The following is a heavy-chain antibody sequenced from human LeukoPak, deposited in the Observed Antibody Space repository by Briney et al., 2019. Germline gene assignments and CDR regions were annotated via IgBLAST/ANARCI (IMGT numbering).Heavy chain of an antibody. CDR1: GFTFSSYA. V-gene: IGHV3-23*01. J-gene: IGHJ4*02. Sequence: GGSLRLSCAASGFTFSSYAMSWARQAPGKGLEWVSAVTDSGGSTYYADSVKGRFTISRDNSKNTLYLQMSSLRAEDTAVYFCAKERVSDLDYWGQGTLVTVSS. CDR2: VTDSGGST. CDR3: AKERVSDLDY.